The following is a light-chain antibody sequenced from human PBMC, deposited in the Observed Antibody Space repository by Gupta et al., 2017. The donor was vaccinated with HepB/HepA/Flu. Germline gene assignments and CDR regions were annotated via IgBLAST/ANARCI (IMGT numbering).Light chain of an antibody. CDR2: DAS. CDR3: QQYNNWPSWT. Sequence: SPATLSVSPGEGATLSCRASQNINSKLAWYQQKPGQAPRVLIYDASARPTGIPARFSGSGSGTEFTLTISSLQSEDFAVYYCQQYNNWPSWTFGQGTNVEIK. J-gene: IGKJ1*01. CDR1: QNINSK. V-gene: IGKV3-15*01.